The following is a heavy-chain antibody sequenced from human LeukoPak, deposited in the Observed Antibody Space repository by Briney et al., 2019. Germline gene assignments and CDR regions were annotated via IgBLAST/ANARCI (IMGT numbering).Heavy chain of an antibody. D-gene: IGHD1-26*01. CDR3: ARGRTSGSYTLAY. V-gene: IGHV3-30-3*01. CDR2: ISYDGSNK. J-gene: IGHJ4*02. CDR1: GFTFSSYA. Sequence: GGSLRLSCAASGFTFSSYAMHWVRQAPGKGLEWVAVISYDGSNKYYADSVKGRFTISRDNSKNTLYLQMNSLRADDTAVYYCARGRTSGSYTLAYWGQGTLVTVSS.